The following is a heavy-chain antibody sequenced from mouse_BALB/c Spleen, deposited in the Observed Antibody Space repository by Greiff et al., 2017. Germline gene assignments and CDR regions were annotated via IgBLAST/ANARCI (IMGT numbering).Heavy chain of an antibody. D-gene: IGHD2-14*01. CDR3: TRAYYRYDDYFDY. V-gene: IGHV6-6*02. Sequence: EVKLVESGGGLVQPGGSMKLSCVASGFTFSNYWMNWVRQSPEKGLEWVAEIRLKSNNYATHYAESVKGRFTISRDDSKSSVYLQMNNLRAEDTGIYYCTRAYYRYDDYFDYWGQGTTLTVSS. CDR1: GFTFSNYW. J-gene: IGHJ2*01. CDR2: IRLKSNNYAT.